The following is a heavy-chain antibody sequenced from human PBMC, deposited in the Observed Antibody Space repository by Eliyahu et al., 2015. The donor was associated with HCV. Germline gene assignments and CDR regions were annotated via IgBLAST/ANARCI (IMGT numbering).Heavy chain of an antibody. CDR3: ARRQCSESSCYKWLDP. V-gene: IGHV4-39*02. CDR2: ISYTQRP. CDR1: GASISDFRSY. Sequence: QLRLQESGPGLVKASETLSLTCTVSGASISDFRSYWDWIRQPPGKGLEWIGSISYTQRPYYNPSLNSRVTISADTSKNHFSLTMSSVTAADTSIYYCARRQCSESSCYKWLDPWGQGTLVTVSS. J-gene: IGHJ5*02. D-gene: IGHD3-22*01.